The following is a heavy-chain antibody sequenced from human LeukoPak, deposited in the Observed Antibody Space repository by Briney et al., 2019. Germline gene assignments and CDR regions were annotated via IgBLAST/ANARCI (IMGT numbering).Heavy chain of an antibody. CDR1: GCSISSYY. CDR3: ARILRNYYYYYGMDV. J-gene: IGHJ6*02. V-gene: IGHV4-4*07. CDR2: IYTSGST. Sequence: SETLSLTCTVSGCSISSYYWSWLRQPAGKGLEWIGRIYTSGSTNYNPSLKSRVSMSVDTSKNEFSLKLSSVTAADAAVYYCARILRNYYYYYGMDVWGQGTTVSVSS.